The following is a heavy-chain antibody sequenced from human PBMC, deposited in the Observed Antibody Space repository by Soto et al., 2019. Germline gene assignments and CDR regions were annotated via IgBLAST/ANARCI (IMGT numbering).Heavy chain of an antibody. CDR3: ARESPPADY. CDR2: ISAYNGNT. J-gene: IGHJ4*02. CDR1: GYTFTSYG. Sequence: QVQLVQSGAEVKKPGASVKVSCKASGYTFTSYGISWVRQAPGQGLEWMGWISAYNGNTNYAQILQCRVTRTTDTSTSTASMELRSLRSDATAVYSCARESPPADYWGQGPLVTVSS. V-gene: IGHV1-18*01.